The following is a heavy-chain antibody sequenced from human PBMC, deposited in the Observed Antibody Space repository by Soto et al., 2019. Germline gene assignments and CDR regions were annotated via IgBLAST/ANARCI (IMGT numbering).Heavy chain of an antibody. V-gene: IGHV1-8*02. CDR2: MIPNCGTT. Sequence: GASVKVSCKASGGTFSSYAISWVRQAPGQGLEWMGGMIPNCGTTGYAQKFQGRVTMTRNTSISTAYMELSSLRSEDTAVYYCARGITGYYYYYYMDVWGKGTTVTVSS. D-gene: IGHD3-10*01. CDR1: GGTFSSYA. J-gene: IGHJ6*03. CDR3: ARGITGYYYYYYMDV.